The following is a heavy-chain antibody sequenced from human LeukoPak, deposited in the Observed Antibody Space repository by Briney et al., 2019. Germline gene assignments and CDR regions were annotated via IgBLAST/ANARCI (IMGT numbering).Heavy chain of an antibody. CDR1: GFTFDDYA. J-gene: IGHJ2*01. D-gene: IGHD1-14*01. CDR3: ARVVRYDRMGEFDL. Sequence: PGGSLRLSCVASGFTFDDYAMSWVRQAPGKGLEWVSAISGSGGSTYYADSVKGRFTISRDNAKNSLYLQMNSLRAEDTALYYCARVVRYDRMGEFDLWGRGTLVTVSS. CDR2: ISGSGGST. V-gene: IGHV3-23*01.